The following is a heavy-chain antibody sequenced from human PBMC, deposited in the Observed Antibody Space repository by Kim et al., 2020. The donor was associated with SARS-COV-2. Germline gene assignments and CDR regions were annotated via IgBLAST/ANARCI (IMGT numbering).Heavy chain of an antibody. CDR1: GGTFSSYA. D-gene: IGHD6-25*01. CDR3: ANLLPREVPGFYYYYYGMDV. V-gene: IGHV1-69*04. CDR2: IIPILGIA. Sequence: SVKVSCKASGGTFSSYAISWVRQAPGQGLEWMGRIIPILGIANYAQKFQGRVTITADKSTSTAYMELSSLRSEDTAVYYCANLLPREVPGFYYYYYGMDVWGQGTTVTVSS. J-gene: IGHJ6*02.